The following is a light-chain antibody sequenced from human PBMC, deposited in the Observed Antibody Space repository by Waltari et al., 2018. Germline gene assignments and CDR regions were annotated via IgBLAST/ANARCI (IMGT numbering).Light chain of an antibody. CDR3: QHYQNFSRA. CDR2: QDM. V-gene: IGLV3-1*01. Sequence: SYELTQPPSVSVSPGQTATITCSADQLGDKFVAWYQQKSGQSPVLVIYQDMKRPSGIPERFSGSNSGNTATLTITSLQPDDVATYYCQHYQNFSRAFGQGTK. J-gene: IGLJ2*01. CDR1: QLGDKF.